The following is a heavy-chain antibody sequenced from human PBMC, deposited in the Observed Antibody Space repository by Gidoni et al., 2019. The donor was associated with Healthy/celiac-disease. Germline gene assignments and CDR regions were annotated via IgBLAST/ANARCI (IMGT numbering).Heavy chain of an antibody. Sequence: GSLYPGDSDTRYSPSFQGQVTISADKSISTAYLQWSSLKASDTAMYYCARHGNNWFDPWGQGTLVTVSS. CDR2: LYPGDSDT. J-gene: IGHJ5*02. CDR3: ARHGNNWFDP. V-gene: IGHV5-51*01.